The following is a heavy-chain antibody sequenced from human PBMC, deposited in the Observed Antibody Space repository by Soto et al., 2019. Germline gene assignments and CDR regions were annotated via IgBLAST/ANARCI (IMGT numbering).Heavy chain of an antibody. V-gene: IGHV3-74*01. CDR3: ACGISTAEVVFDY. D-gene: IGHD6-13*01. J-gene: IGHJ4*02. CDR1: GFTFSSYW. CDR2: VNSDGSST. Sequence: GGSLRLSCAASGFTFSSYWMHWVRQAPGKGLVWVSRVNSDGSSTSYADSVKGRFTISGDNAKNTLYLQMNSLRAEDTAIYYCACGISTAEVVFDYWGQGTLVTVSS.